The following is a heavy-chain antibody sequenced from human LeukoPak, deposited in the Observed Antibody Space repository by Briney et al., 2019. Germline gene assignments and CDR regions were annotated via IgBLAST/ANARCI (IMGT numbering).Heavy chain of an antibody. J-gene: IGHJ6*02. Sequence: SETLSLTCTVSGGSISSYYWSWIRQPPGKGLEWIGYIYYSGSTKYKPSLKSRVTISVDTSKNQSSLKLSSVTAADTAVYYCARELWFGTLDYYGTDVWGQGTTVTVSS. CDR3: ARELWFGTLDYYGTDV. D-gene: IGHD3-10*01. V-gene: IGHV4-59*01. CDR1: GGSISSYY. CDR2: IYYSGST.